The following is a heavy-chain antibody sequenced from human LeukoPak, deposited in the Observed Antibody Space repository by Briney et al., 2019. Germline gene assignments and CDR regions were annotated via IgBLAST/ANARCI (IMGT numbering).Heavy chain of an antibody. CDR1: GGSISSSSYY. Sequence: SETLSLTCTVSGGSISSSSYYWGWIRQPPGKGLEWIGSIYYSGSTYYNPSLKSRVTISVDTSKNQFSLKLSSVTAADTAVYYCAREETYYDSSGRAEYFQHWGQGTLVTVSS. J-gene: IGHJ1*01. V-gene: IGHV4-39*07. D-gene: IGHD3-22*01. CDR3: AREETYYDSSGRAEYFQH. CDR2: IYYSGST.